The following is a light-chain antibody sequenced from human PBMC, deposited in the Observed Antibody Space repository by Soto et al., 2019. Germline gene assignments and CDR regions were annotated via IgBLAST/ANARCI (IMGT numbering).Light chain of an antibody. V-gene: IGLV2-14*01. J-gene: IGLJ3*02. Sequence: QSALTQPASVSGSPGQSITIPCTGTSSDVGGHSYVSWYQQHPDKAPKLMIYEVTHRPSGVSYRFSGSRSGNTASLTISGLQADDEADYYCSSYTTSNPLVFGGGTKVTVL. CDR3: SSYTTSNPLV. CDR2: EVT. CDR1: SSDVGGHSY.